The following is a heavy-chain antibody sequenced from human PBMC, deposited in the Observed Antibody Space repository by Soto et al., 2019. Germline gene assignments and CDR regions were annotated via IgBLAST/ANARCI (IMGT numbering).Heavy chain of an antibody. CDR1: GFTFSSYS. CDR2: ISSSSSTI. Sequence: EVQLVESGGGLVQPGGSLRLSCAASGFTFSSYSMNWVRQAPGKGREWVSYISSSSSTIYYADSVKGRFTISRDNAKNSRYLQMNSLRADDTAVYYCARHPERIAEIGWFDPWGQGTLVTVSS. J-gene: IGHJ5*02. D-gene: IGHD6-13*01. V-gene: IGHV3-48*01. CDR3: ARHPERIAEIGWFDP.